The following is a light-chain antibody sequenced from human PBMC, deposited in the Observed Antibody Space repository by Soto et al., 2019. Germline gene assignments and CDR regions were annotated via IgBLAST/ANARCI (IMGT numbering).Light chain of an antibody. CDR2: GAS. Sequence: EIVLTQSPCTLSLSPGERATLSCRASQSVSSRLAWYQQKPGQAPRLLIYGASNRATGIPDRFSGSGSGTDFTLTISRLEPEDFAVYYCQQYGSSGTFGQGTKV. CDR3: QQYGSSGT. J-gene: IGKJ1*01. V-gene: IGKV3-20*01. CDR1: QSVSSR.